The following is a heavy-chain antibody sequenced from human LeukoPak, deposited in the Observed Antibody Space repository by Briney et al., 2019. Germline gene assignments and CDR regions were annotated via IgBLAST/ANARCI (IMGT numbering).Heavy chain of an antibody. CDR2: IYYSGST. D-gene: IGHD3-22*01. J-gene: IGHJ5*02. V-gene: IGHV4-39*01. Sequence: TSETLSLTCTVSGGSISSSSYYWGWIRQPPGKGLERIGSIYYSGSTYYNPSLKSRVTISVDTSKNQFSLKLSSVTAADTAVYYCAGRLGKRAPYNYYDSPWGQGTLVTVSS. CDR3: AGRLGKRAPYNYYDSP. CDR1: GGSISSSSYY.